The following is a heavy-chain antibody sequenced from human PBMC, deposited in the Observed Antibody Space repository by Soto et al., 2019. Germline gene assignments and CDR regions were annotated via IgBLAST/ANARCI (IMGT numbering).Heavy chain of an antibody. D-gene: IGHD6-6*01. J-gene: IGHJ6*02. CDR2: IIPTFGTA. CDR3: ARMGIAARLRGRGYGMDV. CDR1: GGTFSSYA. V-gene: IGHV1-69*06. Sequence: ASVKVSCKASGGTFSSYAISWVRQAPGQGLEWMGGIIPTFGTANYAQKFQGRVTITADKSTSTAYMELSSLRSEDTAVYYCARMGIAARLRGRGYGMDVWGQGTTVTVS.